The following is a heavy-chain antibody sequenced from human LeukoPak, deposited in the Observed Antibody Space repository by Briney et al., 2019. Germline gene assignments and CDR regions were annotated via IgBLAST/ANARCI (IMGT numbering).Heavy chain of an antibody. Sequence: GRSLRLSCAASGFTFSNYAMHWVRQAPGKGLEWVAVILYDGSNKYYADSVKGRFTISRDNSKNTLYLQMNSLRAEGTAVYYCARPLGGGGATISYWGQGTQVTVSS. CDR3: ARPLGGGGATISY. D-gene: IGHD1-26*01. V-gene: IGHV3-30-3*01. CDR1: GFTFSNYA. CDR2: ILYDGSNK. J-gene: IGHJ4*02.